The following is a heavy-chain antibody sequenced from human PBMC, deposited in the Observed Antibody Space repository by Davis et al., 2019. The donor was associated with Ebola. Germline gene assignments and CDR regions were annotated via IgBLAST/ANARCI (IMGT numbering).Heavy chain of an antibody. CDR2: INPNSGGT. D-gene: IGHD1-1*01. CDR1: GYTFTGYH. CDR3: ARAQFPTTSDH. J-gene: IGHJ4*02. V-gene: IGHV1-2*06. Sequence: ASVTVSCKASGYTFTGYHMHWVRQAPGQGLEWMGRINPNSGGTNYAQKFQGRVTMTRDTSISTAYMELSRLRSDDTAVYYCARAQFPTTSDHWGQGTLVTVSS.